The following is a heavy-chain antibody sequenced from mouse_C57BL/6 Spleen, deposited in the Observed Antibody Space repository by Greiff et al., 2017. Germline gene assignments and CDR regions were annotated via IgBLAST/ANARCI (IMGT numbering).Heavy chain of an antibody. CDR1: GFTFSSYG. CDR3: ARRGFITTVVAHFDY. D-gene: IGHD1-1*01. CDR2: ISSGGSYN. Sequence: EVKVVESGGDLVKPGGSLKLSCAASGFTFSSYGMSWVRQTPDKRLAWVATISSGGSYNYYPDSVKGRFTISRDNAKNTLYLQMSSLKSEDTAMYYCARRGFITTVVAHFDYWGQGTTLTVSS. J-gene: IGHJ2*01. V-gene: IGHV5-6*02.